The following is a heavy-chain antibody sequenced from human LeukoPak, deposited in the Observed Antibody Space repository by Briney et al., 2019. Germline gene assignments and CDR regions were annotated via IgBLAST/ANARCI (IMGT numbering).Heavy chain of an antibody. V-gene: IGHV4-59*01. CDR2: INYSGST. J-gene: IGHJ5*02. Sequence: SETLSLTCTVSGGSISSYYWSWIRQPPGKGLEWIGYINYSGSTNYNPSLKSRVNISVDTSKHQFSLKLSAVTAAHTAVYYCARLQGRGWYFGWFDPWGQGTLVTDSS. CDR1: GGSISSYY. CDR3: ARLQGRGWYFGWFDP. D-gene: IGHD6-19*01.